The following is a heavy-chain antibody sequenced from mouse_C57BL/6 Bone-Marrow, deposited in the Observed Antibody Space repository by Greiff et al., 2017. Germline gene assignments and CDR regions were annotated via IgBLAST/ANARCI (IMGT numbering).Heavy chain of an antibody. Sequence: EVMLVESGGGLVQPGGSLILSCAASGFTFSDYYMYWVRQTPEKRLGWVAYISNGGGSTYYPDTVKGRYTISRYNATNILYLQMSRLKSEDTAMYYCARQDYGSSIDYWGQGTTLTVSS. J-gene: IGHJ2*01. CDR2: ISNGGGST. CDR1: GFTFSDYY. V-gene: IGHV5-12*01. CDR3: ARQDYGSSIDY. D-gene: IGHD1-1*01.